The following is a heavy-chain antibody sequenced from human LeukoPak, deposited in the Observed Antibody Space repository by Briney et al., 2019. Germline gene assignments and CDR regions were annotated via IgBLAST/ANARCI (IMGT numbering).Heavy chain of an antibody. V-gene: IGHV3-30*18. CDR3: AKCPILRGFDYYFDN. J-gene: IGHJ4*02. CDR2: ISLDGSLQ. CDR1: GFTFSTYG. D-gene: IGHD5-12*01. Sequence: RGSLRLSCAASGFTFSTYGMHWVRQTPGKGLEWLAVISLDGSLQFYADSVKGRFITSRDNSKNTLYLQMNSLRPEDTAVYYCAKCPILRGFDYYFDNWGQGTLVTVSS.